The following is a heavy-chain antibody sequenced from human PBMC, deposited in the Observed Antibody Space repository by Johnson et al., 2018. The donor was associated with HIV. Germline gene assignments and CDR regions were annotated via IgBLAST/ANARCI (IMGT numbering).Heavy chain of an antibody. CDR2: ISSSGGST. CDR1: GFTFSDYY. D-gene: IGHD4-11*01. CDR3: ASSTVMMTDDAFDI. V-gene: IGHV3-11*01. J-gene: IGHJ3*02. Sequence: QVQLVESGGGLVKPGGSLRLSCAASGFTFSDYYMSWIRQAPGKGLEWVSYISSSGGSTYYADSVKGRFTISRDNSKNTLYLQMNTLNAEDTAVYYCASSTVMMTDDAFDIWGQGTVVTVSP.